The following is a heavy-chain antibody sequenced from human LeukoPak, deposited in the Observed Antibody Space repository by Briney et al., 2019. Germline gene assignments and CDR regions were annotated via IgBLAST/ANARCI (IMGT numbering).Heavy chain of an antibody. Sequence: ASVKVSCKASGYTFTGYYMYWMRQAPGQGLEWMGWINPNSGDTNYAQKLQGRVTMTRDTSISTAYMELSRLISDDTAVYYCARGAAGIDYWGQGTLVSVSS. CDR3: ARGAAGIDY. J-gene: IGHJ4*02. CDR1: GYTFTGYY. D-gene: IGHD6-13*01. CDR2: INPNSGDT. V-gene: IGHV1-2*02.